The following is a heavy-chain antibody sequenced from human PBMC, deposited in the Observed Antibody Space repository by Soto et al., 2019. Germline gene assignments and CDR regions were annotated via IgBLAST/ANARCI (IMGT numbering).Heavy chain of an antibody. CDR2: ISGSGGST. V-gene: IGHV3-23*01. Sequence: EVQLLESGGGLVQPGGSLRLSCAASGLTFSGYAMSWVRQAPGKGLEWVSAISGSGGSTYYADSVKGRFTISRDNSKNTLYLQMNSLRAEDTAVYYCAKDLWRCSSTSCYPYGMDVWGQGTTVTVSS. D-gene: IGHD2-2*01. CDR3: AKDLWRCSSTSCYPYGMDV. J-gene: IGHJ6*02. CDR1: GLTFSGYA.